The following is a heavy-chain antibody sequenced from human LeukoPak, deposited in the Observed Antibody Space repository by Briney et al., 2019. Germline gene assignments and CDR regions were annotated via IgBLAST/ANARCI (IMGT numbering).Heavy chain of an antibody. V-gene: IGHV3-21*01. D-gene: IGHD2-2*01. CDR3: ARGSSRYYYGMDV. J-gene: IGHJ6*02. Sequence: GALRLSCAASGFTFSSYSMNWVRQAPGKGLEWVSSISSSSSYIYYADSVKGRFTISRDNAKNSLCLQMNSLRAEDTAVYYCARGSSRYYYGMDVWGQGTTVTVSS. CDR2: ISSSSSYI. CDR1: GFTFSSYS.